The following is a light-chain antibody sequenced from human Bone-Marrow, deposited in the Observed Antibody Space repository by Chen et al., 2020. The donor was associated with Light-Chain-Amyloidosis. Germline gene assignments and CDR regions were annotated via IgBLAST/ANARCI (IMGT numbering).Light chain of an antibody. Sequence: SYELSQPPSVSVYPGQTARIACSGDDLPTQYAYWYQQKPGQAPVLVLHRDTERPSGISERFSGASAGTTSTLTISGVQSEDEADYHCQSADSSGTYEVIFGRGTKLTVL. V-gene: IGLV3-25*03. CDR2: RDT. CDR3: QSADSSGTYEVI. CDR1: DLPTQY. J-gene: IGLJ2*01.